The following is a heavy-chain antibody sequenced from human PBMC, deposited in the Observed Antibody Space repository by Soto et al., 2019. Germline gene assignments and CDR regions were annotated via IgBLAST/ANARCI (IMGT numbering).Heavy chain of an antibody. D-gene: IGHD3-10*01. V-gene: IGHV1-18*01. CDR3: ARELASTPPFIIPDGSGSYYNY. CDR1: GYTFTSYG. Sequence: QVQLVQSGAEVKKPGASVKVSCKASGYTFTSYGITWVRQAPAQGLEWMGWISAYNGNTNYAQKLKGRVTMTTDTSTRTDYMELRSLISDDTAVYYCARELASTPPFIIPDGSGSYYNYWGQGTLVTVSS. CDR2: ISAYNGNT. J-gene: IGHJ4*02.